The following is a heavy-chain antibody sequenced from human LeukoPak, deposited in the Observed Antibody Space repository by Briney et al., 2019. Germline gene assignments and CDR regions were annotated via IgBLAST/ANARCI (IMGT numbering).Heavy chain of an antibody. CDR1: GFTFDDYA. J-gene: IGHJ5*02. D-gene: IGHD6-19*01. Sequence: GGSLRLSCAASGFTFDDYAMHWVRQAPGKGLEYVSAISSNGGSTYYADSVKGRFTISRDNSKNTLYLQMSSLRAEDTAVYYCVKVESSGWYDPWGQGTLVTVSS. CDR2: ISSNGGST. CDR3: VKVESSGWYDP. V-gene: IGHV3-64D*09.